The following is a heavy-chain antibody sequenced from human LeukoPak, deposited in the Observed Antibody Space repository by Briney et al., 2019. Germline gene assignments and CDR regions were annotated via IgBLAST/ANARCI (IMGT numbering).Heavy chain of an antibody. CDR1: GFTFSSYA. D-gene: IGHD6-6*01. V-gene: IGHV3-23*01. Sequence: PGGSLRLSCAASGFTFSSYAMTWVRQAPGKGLEWVSGIIISGGSTYYADSVKGRFTISRDNSKNTLYLQMNTLRAEDTALYYGAKLSSSSPLDAFDIWGQGTMVTSSS. CDR2: IIISGGST. CDR3: AKLSSSSPLDAFDI. J-gene: IGHJ3*02.